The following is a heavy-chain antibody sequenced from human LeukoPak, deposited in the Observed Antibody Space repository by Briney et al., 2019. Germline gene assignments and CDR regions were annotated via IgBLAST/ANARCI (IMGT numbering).Heavy chain of an antibody. J-gene: IGHJ4*02. Sequence: PGGSLRLSCAASGFTFSSYAMSWVRQAPGKGLEWVSAISGSGGSTYYADSVKGRFTISRDNSKNTLYLQMSSLRAEDTAVYYCARGPSYCGGDCYYYFDYWGQGTLVTVSS. CDR3: ARGPSYCGGDCYYYFDY. CDR1: GFTFSSYA. V-gene: IGHV3-23*01. D-gene: IGHD2-21*01. CDR2: ISGSGGST.